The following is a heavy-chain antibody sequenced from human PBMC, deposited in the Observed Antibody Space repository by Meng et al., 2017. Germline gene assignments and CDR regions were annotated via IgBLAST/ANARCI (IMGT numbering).Heavy chain of an antibody. CDR1: GFTFSSYA. CDR2: ISGSGGST. D-gene: IGHD3-10*01. Sequence: GGSLRLSCAASGFTFSSYAMSWVRQAPGKGLEWVSAISGSGGSTYYADSVKGRFTISRDNSKNTLYLQMNSLRAEDTAVYYCAKDGYYYGSGSYYIMDWFDPWGQGTLVTVSS. CDR3: AKDGYYYGSGSYYIMDWFDP. J-gene: IGHJ5*02. V-gene: IGHV3-23*01.